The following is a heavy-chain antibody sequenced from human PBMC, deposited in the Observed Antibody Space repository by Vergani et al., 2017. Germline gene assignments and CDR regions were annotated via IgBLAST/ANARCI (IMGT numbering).Heavy chain of an antibody. Sequence: QVQLVESGGGVVQPGGSLRLSCAASGFSFSTYGMHWVRQAPGRGLEWVAFLRYDGSNEYYGDAVKGRFIISRDNSKNMLSLEMNSLSAEDTALYHCVKDHPVFDEWGRGTLVSVS. V-gene: IGHV3-30*02. CDR1: GFSFSTYG. CDR3: VKDHPVFDE. J-gene: IGHJ4*02. CDR2: LRYDGSNE.